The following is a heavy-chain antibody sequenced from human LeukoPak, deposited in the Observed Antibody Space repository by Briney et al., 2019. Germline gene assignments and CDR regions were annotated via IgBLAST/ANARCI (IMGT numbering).Heavy chain of an antibody. CDR3: ARNNSIMENFDS. V-gene: IGHV4-39*01. Sequence: SETLSLTCTVSGGPISRSTTSYWGWIRQSPGKGLEWIGSIYYSGSTYYNPSLKSRVTISVDTSKNQFSLNLNSVTVADTAVYYCARNNSIMENFDSWGQGTLVTLCS. CDR2: IYYSGST. J-gene: IGHJ4*02. D-gene: IGHD3-16*01. CDR1: GGPISRSTTSY.